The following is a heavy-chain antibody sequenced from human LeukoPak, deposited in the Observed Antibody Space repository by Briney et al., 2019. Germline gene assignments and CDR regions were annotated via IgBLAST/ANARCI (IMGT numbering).Heavy chain of an antibody. V-gene: IGHV4-59*01. CDR3: AGERTSGDILDY. Sequence: SSETLSLTCTVSGGSISSYYWSWIRQPPGKGLVWIGYIYYSGSTNYNPSLKSRVTMSVDTSKNQFSLKLNSVTAADAAIYYCAGERTSGDILDYWGQGTLVTVSS. D-gene: IGHD2-15*01. CDR2: IYYSGST. J-gene: IGHJ4*02. CDR1: GGSISSYY.